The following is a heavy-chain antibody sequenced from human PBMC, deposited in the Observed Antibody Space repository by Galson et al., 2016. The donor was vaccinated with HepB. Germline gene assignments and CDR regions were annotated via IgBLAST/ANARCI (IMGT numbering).Heavy chain of an antibody. CDR3: AKDRSSGYARLPDF. J-gene: IGHJ4*02. D-gene: IGHD5-12*01. CDR2: ISGSGGTK. CDR1: GFTFSNYA. Sequence: SLRLSCAASGFTFSNYAMSWVRQAPGKGLEWVSNISGSGGTKDYADSVKGRFTISRDNSKSTLFLQMNGLRAEDTALDYCAKDRSSGYARLPDFWGQGTLVTVSA. V-gene: IGHV3-23*01.